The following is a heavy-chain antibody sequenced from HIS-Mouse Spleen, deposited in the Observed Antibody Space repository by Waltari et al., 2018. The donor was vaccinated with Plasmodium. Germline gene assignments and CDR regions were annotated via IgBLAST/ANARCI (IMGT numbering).Heavy chain of an antibody. V-gene: IGHV3-53*02. D-gene: IGHD6-13*01. CDR2: IECGGST. J-gene: IGHJ4*02. Sequence: EVQLVETGGGLIQPGGSLRLSCAASGFTVSSNYMSWVRPAPGTGLVWVSVIECGGSTYYADSVKGRFTISRDNSKNTLYLQMNSLRAEDTAVYYCARGNSGYSSSWYLFDYWGQGTLVTVSS. CDR1: GFTVSSNY. CDR3: ARGNSGYSSSWYLFDY.